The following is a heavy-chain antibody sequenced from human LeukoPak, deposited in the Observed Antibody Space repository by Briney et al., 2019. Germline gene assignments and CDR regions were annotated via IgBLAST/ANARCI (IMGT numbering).Heavy chain of an antibody. V-gene: IGHV1-2*02. CDR3: AREDYYDSSGYYKNKEYSQH. Sequence: GASVKVSCKASGYTFTGYYIHWVRQAPGQGLEWMGWINHNSGGTNYAQKFQGRVTMTRDTSISTAYMELSRLRSDDTAVYYCAREDYYDSSGYYKNKEYSQHWGQGTLVTVSS. J-gene: IGHJ1*01. CDR2: INHNSGGT. CDR1: GYTFTGYY. D-gene: IGHD3-22*01.